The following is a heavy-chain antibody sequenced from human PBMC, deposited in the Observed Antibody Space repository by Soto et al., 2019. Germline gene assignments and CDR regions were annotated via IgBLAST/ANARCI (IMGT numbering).Heavy chain of an antibody. V-gene: IGHV1-69*02. Sequence: QVQLVQSGAEVKKPGSSVKVSCKASGGTFSSYTISWVRQAPGQGLEWMGRIIPILGIANDAQKFQGRVTITADKSTSTGDMELSSLRSEDTAVYYCAMEYCSSTSCYRDYWGQGTLVTVSS. CDR3: AMEYCSSTSCYRDY. D-gene: IGHD2-2*02. CDR2: IIPILGIA. J-gene: IGHJ4*02. CDR1: GGTFSSYT.